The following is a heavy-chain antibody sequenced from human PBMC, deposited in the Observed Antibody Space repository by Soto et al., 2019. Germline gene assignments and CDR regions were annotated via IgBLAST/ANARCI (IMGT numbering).Heavy chain of an antibody. CDR1: GFDFSDFY. J-gene: IGHJ6*02. CDR2: ISGSGTII. Sequence: QVHVVQSGGGLVKPGGSLRLSCAASGFDFSDFYMSWIRQAPGKGLEWVAYISGSGTIIFYSDSVKGRFSISRGDPKNSVFLQMDSLRVDDTAVYYCARASRKSPTHGMDVWGQGTTVTVSS. V-gene: IGHV3-11*01. CDR3: ARASRKSPTHGMDV.